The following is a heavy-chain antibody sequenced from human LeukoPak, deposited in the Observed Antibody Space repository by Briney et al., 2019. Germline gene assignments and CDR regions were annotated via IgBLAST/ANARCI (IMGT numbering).Heavy chain of an antibody. D-gene: IGHD4-17*01. CDR3: ARDLFVYGDYGDAPFDY. Sequence: GGSLRLSCAASGFIFTNYFMSWVRQAPGKGLEWVAVVSYDGSKKYYADSVKGRFTISRDNSKNTLYLQMNSLRAEDTAMYYCARDLFVYGDYGDAPFDYWGQGTLVTVSS. CDR1: GFIFTNYF. V-gene: IGHV3-30*03. J-gene: IGHJ4*02. CDR2: VSYDGSKK.